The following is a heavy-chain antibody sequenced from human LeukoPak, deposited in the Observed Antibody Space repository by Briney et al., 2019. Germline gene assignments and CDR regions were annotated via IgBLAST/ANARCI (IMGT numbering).Heavy chain of an antibody. CDR3: ARDVVPAAYYYYYYMDV. CDR1: GGSISSYY. V-gene: IGHV4-59*12. Sequence: PSETLSLTCTVSGGSISSYYWSWIRQPPGKGLEWIGYIYYSGSTNYNPSLKSRVTISVDTSKNQFSLKLSSVTAADTAVYYCARDVVPAAYYYYYYMDVWGKGTTVTVSS. J-gene: IGHJ6*03. CDR2: IYYSGST. D-gene: IGHD2-2*01.